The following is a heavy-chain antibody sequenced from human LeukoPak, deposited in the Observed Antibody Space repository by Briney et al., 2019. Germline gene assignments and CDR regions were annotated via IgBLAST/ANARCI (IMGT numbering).Heavy chain of an antibody. CDR1: GFIFSNDA. J-gene: IGHJ4*02. CDR2: IWFDGSNK. CDR3: VRDPSGSGFAFDS. Sequence: GRSVRLSCAASGFIFSNDAMHWVRQAPGKGLEWVAFIWFDGSNKHYADSVKGRFTISRDNSEETLYLQMNSLRAEDTAVYYCVRDPSGSGFAFDSWGQGALVTVSS. V-gene: IGHV3-33*01. D-gene: IGHD1-1*01.